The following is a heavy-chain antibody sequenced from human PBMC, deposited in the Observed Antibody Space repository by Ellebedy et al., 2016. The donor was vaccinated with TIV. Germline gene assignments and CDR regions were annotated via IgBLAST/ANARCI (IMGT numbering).Heavy chain of an antibody. CDR2: IYYSGST. CDR3: ARVRKAVAGPGDAFDI. CDR1: DGSISSYY. Sequence: SETLSLTXTVSDGSISSYYWSWIRQPPGKGLEWIGYIYYSGSTNYNPSLKSRVTISVDTSKNQFSLKLSSVTAADTAVYYCARVRKAVAGPGDAFDIWGQGTMVTVSS. J-gene: IGHJ3*02. D-gene: IGHD6-19*01. V-gene: IGHV4-59*01.